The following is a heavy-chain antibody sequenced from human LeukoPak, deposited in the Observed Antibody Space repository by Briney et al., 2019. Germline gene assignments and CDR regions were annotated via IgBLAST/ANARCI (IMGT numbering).Heavy chain of an antibody. J-gene: IGHJ3*02. CDR1: GGSISSSNW. Sequence: SETLSLTCAVSGGSISSSNWWSWVRPPPGRGLGGIGEIYHSGSTSYNPSLKSRVTISGDKSKNQFSLKLSSVTAADTAVYYCAGVNGGYYDSSGYYVGAFDIWGQGTMVTVSS. V-gene: IGHV4-4*02. CDR3: AGVNGGYYDSSGYYVGAFDI. D-gene: IGHD3-22*01. CDR2: IYHSGST.